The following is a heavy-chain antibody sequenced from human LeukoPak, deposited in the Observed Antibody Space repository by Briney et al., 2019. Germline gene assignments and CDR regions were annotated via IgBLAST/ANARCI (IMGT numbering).Heavy chain of an antibody. D-gene: IGHD6-13*01. J-gene: IGHJ3*02. CDR2: IKSKTDDGTT. CDR1: GFTFNKAW. Sequence: GGSLRLSCAASGFTFNKAWMSWVRQAPGKGLEWVGRIKSKTDDGTTDYAAPVKGRFTISRDDLKETLYLQMNSLKTEDTAVYYCAKGGGAAGLDAFDIWGQGTMVTVSS. CDR3: AKGGGAAGLDAFDI. V-gene: IGHV3-15*01.